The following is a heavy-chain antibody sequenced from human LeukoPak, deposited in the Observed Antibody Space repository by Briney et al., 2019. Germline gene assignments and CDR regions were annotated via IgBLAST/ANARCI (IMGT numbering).Heavy chain of an antibody. CDR2: ISSSSSYI. CDR1: GFTFSSYS. J-gene: IGHJ5*02. D-gene: IGHD6-25*01. Sequence: KPGGSLRLSCAASGFTFSSYSMNWVRQAPGKGLEWVSSISSSSSYIYYADSVKGRFTISRDNAKNSLYLQMSSLRAEDTAVYYRARDRLAANNWFDPWGQGTLVTVSS. V-gene: IGHV3-21*01. CDR3: ARDRLAANNWFDP.